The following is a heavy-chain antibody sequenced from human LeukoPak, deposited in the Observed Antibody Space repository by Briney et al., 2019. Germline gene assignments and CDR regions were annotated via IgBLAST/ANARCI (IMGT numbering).Heavy chain of an antibody. CDR1: GFTFSSYAM. CDR3: VLLAGTSRTLNY. D-gene: IGHD6-19*01. V-gene: IGHV4-4*02. J-gene: IGHJ4*02. CDR2: IYYSGST. Sequence: GALRLSCAASGFTFSSYAMNWVRQPPGKGLEWIGEIYYSGSTYYNPSLKSRVTISVDTSKNQFSLKLSSVTAADTAVYYCVLLAGTSRTLNYWGQGTLVTVSS.